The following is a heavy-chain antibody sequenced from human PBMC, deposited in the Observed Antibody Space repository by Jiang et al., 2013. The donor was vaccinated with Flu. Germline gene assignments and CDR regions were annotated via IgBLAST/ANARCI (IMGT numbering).Heavy chain of an antibody. CDR2: ISYDGSNK. V-gene: IGHV3-30*01. J-gene: IGHJ4*02. D-gene: IGHD5-24*01. Sequence: VQLLESGGGVVQPGRSLRLSCAASGFIFSSYAMHWVRQAPGKGLEWVAVISYDGSNKYYADSVKGRFTISRDNSKNTLYLQMNSLRAEDTAVYYCARVRWYYFDYWGQGTLVTVSS. CDR3: ARVRWYYFDY. CDR1: GFIFSSYA.